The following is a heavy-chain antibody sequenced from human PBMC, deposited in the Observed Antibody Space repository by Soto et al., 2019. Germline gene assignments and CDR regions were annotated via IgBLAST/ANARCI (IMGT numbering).Heavy chain of an antibody. CDR3: ARVYCSGGSCYSGPPLNWFDP. D-gene: IGHD2-15*01. Sequence: ASVKVSCKASGYTFTSYGISWVRQAPGQGLEWMGWISAYNGNTNYAQKLQGRVTMTTDTSTSTAYMELRSLRSDDTAVYYCARVYCSGGSCYSGPPLNWFDPWGQGTLVTVSS. J-gene: IGHJ5*02. V-gene: IGHV1-18*01. CDR2: ISAYNGNT. CDR1: GYTFTSYG.